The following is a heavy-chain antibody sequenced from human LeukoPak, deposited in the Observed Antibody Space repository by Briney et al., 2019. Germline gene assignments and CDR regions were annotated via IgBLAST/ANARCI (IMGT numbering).Heavy chain of an antibody. CDR3: AKPSDFWSGYYRGGYYFDS. J-gene: IGHJ4*02. CDR2: IYENGGTT. CDR1: GFTFRSHA. V-gene: IGHV3-23*01. D-gene: IGHD3-3*01. Sequence: GGSLRLSCVGSGFTFRSHAMSWVRQAPEKGLEFVSGIYENGGTTYYADSVKGRFSISRDNSKNTLYLQMNSLRAEDTAIYFCAKPSDFWSGYYRGGYYFDSWGQGTLVTVSS.